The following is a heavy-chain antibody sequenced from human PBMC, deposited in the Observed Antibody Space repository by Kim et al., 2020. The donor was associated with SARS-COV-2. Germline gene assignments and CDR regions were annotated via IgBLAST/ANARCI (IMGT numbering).Heavy chain of an antibody. CDR1: GYSFTSYW. V-gene: IGHV5-10-1*01. CDR2: IDPSDSYT. CDR3: ARVSVLCSGGSCYFWFDP. D-gene: IGHD2-15*01. J-gene: IGHJ5*02. Sequence: GESLKISCKGSGYSFTSYWISWVRQMPGKGLEWMGRIDPSDSYTNYSPSFQGHVTISADKCISTAYLQWSSLKASDTAMYYCARVSVLCSGGSCYFWFDPWGQGTLVTVSS.